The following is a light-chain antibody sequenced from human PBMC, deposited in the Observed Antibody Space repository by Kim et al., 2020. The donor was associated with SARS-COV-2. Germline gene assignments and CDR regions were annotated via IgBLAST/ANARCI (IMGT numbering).Light chain of an antibody. Sequence: EIVLTQSPATLSLSPGERATLSCRASQSVSSYLAWYQQKPGQAPRLLIYDASNRATGIPGRFSGSGSGTDFTLTISSLEPEDFADYYCQHRGNRPPIFTFGPGTKVDIK. V-gene: IGKV3-11*01. CDR1: QSVSSY. CDR2: DAS. CDR3: QHRGNRPPIFT. J-gene: IGKJ3*01.